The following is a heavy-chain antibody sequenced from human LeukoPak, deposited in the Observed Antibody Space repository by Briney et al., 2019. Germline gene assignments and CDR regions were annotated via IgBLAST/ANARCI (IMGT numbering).Heavy chain of an antibody. J-gene: IGHJ5*02. V-gene: IGHV4-61*02. CDR1: GGSITSSSYY. CDR3: ARVSNGWFDP. Sequence: SETLSLTCTVSGGSITSSSYYWGWIRQPAGKGLEWIGRIYTSGSTNYNPSLKSRVTISVDTSKNQFSLKLSSVTAADTAVYCCARVSNGWFDPWGQGTLVTVSS. D-gene: IGHD4-11*01. CDR2: IYTSGST.